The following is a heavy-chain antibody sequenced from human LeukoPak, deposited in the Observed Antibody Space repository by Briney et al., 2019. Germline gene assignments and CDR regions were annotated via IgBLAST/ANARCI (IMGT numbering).Heavy chain of an antibody. CDR1: GGTFSSYA. V-gene: IGHV1-69*13. Sequence: SVKVSCKASGGTFSSYAISWVRQAPGQGLEWMGGIIPIFGTANYAQKFQGRVTITADESTSTAYMELSSLRSEDTAVYYCARDRAQLYYDSSGYYGGHFDHWGQGTLVTVSS. D-gene: IGHD3-22*01. J-gene: IGHJ4*02. CDR2: IIPIFGTA. CDR3: ARDRAQLYYDSSGYYGGHFDH.